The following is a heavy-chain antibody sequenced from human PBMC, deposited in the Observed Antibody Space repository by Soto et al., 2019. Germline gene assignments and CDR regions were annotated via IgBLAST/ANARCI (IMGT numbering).Heavy chain of an antibody. J-gene: IGHJ4*02. CDR3: AKETYYDSSLAYYFDY. D-gene: IGHD3-22*01. V-gene: IGHV3-30*18. Sequence: GVSLSLSCAASGFTFSSYGMHWVRQAPGKGLEWVAVISYDGSNKYYADSVKGRFTISRDNSKNTLYLQMNSLRAEDTAVYYCAKETYYDSSLAYYFDYWGQGTLVTVSS. CDR2: ISYDGSNK. CDR1: GFTFSSYG.